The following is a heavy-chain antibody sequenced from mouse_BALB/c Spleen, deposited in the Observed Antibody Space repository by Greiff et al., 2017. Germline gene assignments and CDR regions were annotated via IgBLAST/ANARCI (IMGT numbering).Heavy chain of an antibody. Sequence: QVQLQQSGAELAKPGASVKMSCKASGYTFTSYWMHWVKQRPGQGLEWIGYINPSTGYTEYNQKFKDKATLTADKSSSTAYMQLSSLTSEDSAVYYCARPRECYYPFAYWGQGTLVTVSA. CDR2: INPSTGYT. D-gene: IGHD2-3*01. CDR3: ARPRECYYPFAY. CDR1: GYTFTSYW. V-gene: IGHV1-7*01. J-gene: IGHJ3*01.